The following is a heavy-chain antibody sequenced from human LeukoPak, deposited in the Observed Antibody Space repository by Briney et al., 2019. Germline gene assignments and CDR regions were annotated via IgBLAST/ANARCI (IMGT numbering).Heavy chain of an antibody. Sequence: GESLKISCKGSGYSFTSYWIGWVRQMPGKGLEWMGIIYPGDSDTRYSPSFQGQVTISADKSISTAYLQWSSLKASDTAMYYCARNPQIWIQLWEHHMENAFDIWGQGTMVTVSS. V-gene: IGHV5-51*01. CDR1: GYSFTSYW. J-gene: IGHJ3*02. CDR3: ARNPQIWIQLWEHHMENAFDI. D-gene: IGHD5-18*01. CDR2: IYPGDSDT.